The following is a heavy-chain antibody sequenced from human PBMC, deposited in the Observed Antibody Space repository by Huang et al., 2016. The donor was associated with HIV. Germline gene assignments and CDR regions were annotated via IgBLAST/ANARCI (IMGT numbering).Heavy chain of an antibody. D-gene: IGHD2-15*01. CDR2: IYKIGTT. J-gene: IGHJ6*03. CDR3: ARSGDGGKSPMDV. CDR1: GGSIGSGSFY. Sequence: QGQLQESGPGLVKPSQTLSLTCTVSGGSIGSGSFYWTWIRQPAGKGLEWIGDIYKIGTTNYNPSLKSRVTISLDTTKNQFSLKLRFVTAADTAVYFCARSGDGGKSPMDVWGKGTTVTVS. V-gene: IGHV4-61*09.